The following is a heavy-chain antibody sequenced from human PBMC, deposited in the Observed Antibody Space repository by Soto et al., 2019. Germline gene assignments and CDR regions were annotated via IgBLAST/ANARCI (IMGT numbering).Heavy chain of an antibody. D-gene: IGHD2-15*01. Sequence: KSSETLSLTCTVSGGSISSYYWSWIRQPAGKGLEWIGRIYTSGSTNYNPSLKSRVTMSVDTSKNQFSLKLSSVTAADTAVYYCARDNPTDCSGGSCSWWFDPWGQGTLVTVSS. J-gene: IGHJ5*02. V-gene: IGHV4-4*07. CDR3: ARDNPTDCSGGSCSWWFDP. CDR1: GGSISSYY. CDR2: IYTSGST.